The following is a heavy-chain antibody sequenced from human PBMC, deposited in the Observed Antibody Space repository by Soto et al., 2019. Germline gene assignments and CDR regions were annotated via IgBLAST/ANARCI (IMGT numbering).Heavy chain of an antibody. Sequence: QVQLQQWGAGLLKPSETLSLTCAVYGGSFSGYYWSWIRQPPGKGLEWIGEINHSGSTNYNPSLKSLVTISVDTSKNQFSLKLSSVTAADTAVYYCARGGLTAYYFDYWGQGTLVTVSS. J-gene: IGHJ4*02. V-gene: IGHV4-34*01. CDR1: GGSFSGYY. CDR2: INHSGST. CDR3: ARGGLTAYYFDY.